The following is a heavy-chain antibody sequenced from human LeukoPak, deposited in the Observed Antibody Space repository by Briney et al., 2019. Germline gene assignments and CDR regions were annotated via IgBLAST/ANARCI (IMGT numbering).Heavy chain of an antibody. J-gene: IGHJ3*02. V-gene: IGHV3-20*04. CDR2: SNWNGGNT. Sequence: GGSLRLSCAASGFNFDDYGMSWVRQAPGKGLEWVSGSNWNGGNTGYADSVKGRFAVSRDNARKSLFLQMNSLRVEDTALYYCARDLYGDYGFDTWGQGTLVTVSS. CDR3: ARDLYGDYGFDT. D-gene: IGHD4-17*01. CDR1: GFNFDDYG.